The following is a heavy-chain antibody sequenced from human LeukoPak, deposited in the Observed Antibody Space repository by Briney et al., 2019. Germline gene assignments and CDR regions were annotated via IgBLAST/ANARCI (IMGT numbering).Heavy chain of an antibody. CDR1: GGSISSYY. D-gene: IGHD5-24*01. V-gene: IGHV4-59*08. J-gene: IGHJ4*02. CDR2: IYYSGST. Sequence: PSETLSLTCTISGGSISSYYWSWIRQPPGKGLEWIGYIYYSGSTNYNPSLKSRVTISVDTSKNQFSLKLSSVTAADTAVYYCARSYNSVIFDYWGQGTLVTVSS. CDR3: ARSYNSVIFDY.